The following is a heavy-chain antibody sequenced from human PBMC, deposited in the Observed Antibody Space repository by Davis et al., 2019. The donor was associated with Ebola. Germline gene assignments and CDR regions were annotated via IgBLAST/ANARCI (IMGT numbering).Heavy chain of an antibody. J-gene: IGHJ4*02. CDR1: GFTFSGSG. D-gene: IGHD1-14*01. V-gene: IGHV1-58*02. CDR3: AASAGTVGKFDF. CDR2: IVVGSGNT. Sequence: SVKVSCKAFGFTFSGSGMQWVRQARGQRLEWIGSIVVGSGNTNYAQKFRQRLTMTRDMSTSTVYMELRSLRFEDTAVYYCAASAGTVGKFDFWGQGTAVTVSA.